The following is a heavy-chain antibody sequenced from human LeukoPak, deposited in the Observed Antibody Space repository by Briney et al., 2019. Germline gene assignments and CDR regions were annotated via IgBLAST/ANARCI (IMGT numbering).Heavy chain of an antibody. Sequence: ASVKVSCKASGYTFTSYAMHWVRQAPGQRLEWMGWINAGNGNTKYSQKFQGRVTITRDTSASTAYMELSILRSEDTAVYYCASSGWYGAGSFDYWGQGTLVTVSS. V-gene: IGHV1-3*01. CDR3: ASSGWYGAGSFDY. D-gene: IGHD6-19*01. CDR1: GYTFTSYA. CDR2: INAGNGNT. J-gene: IGHJ4*02.